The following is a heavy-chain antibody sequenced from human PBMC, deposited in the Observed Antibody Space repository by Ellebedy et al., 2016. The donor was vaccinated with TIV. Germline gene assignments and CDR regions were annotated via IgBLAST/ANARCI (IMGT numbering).Heavy chain of an antibody. Sequence: GGSLRLSCAASGFTFSNYARSWVRQAPGKGLEWVSAISGSGGSTFNADSVRGRFTISRDNSKNTLYLQMNSLRADDTAVYYCARGWGRDTAVDYWGQGTLVTVSS. D-gene: IGHD3-16*01. CDR2: ISGSGGST. V-gene: IGHV3-23*01. CDR1: GFTFSNYA. J-gene: IGHJ4*02. CDR3: ARGWGRDTAVDY.